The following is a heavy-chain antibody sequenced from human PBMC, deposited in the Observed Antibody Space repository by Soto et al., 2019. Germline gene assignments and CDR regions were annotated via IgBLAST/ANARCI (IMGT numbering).Heavy chain of an antibody. CDR3: ASHRITMVRGVSSFDY. Sequence: SETLSLTCTVSGGSISSSSYYWGWIRQPPGKGLEWIGSIYYSGSTYYNPSLKSRVTISVDTSKNQFSLKLSSVTAADTAVYYCASHRITMVRGVSSFDYWGQGTLVTVSS. J-gene: IGHJ4*02. V-gene: IGHV4-39*01. CDR1: GGSISSSSYY. CDR2: IYYSGST. D-gene: IGHD3-10*01.